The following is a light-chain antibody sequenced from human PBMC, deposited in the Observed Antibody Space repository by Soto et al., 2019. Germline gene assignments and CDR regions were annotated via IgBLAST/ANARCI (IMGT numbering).Light chain of an antibody. Sequence: IQMTQSPAALSASVGDRVTITCRASQNIMTYLNWYQQKPGKAPNLLIHSASSLQSGVPSRFSGSGSGTDFTLTISSLHPDDIAPYVCQQSYSVVYTFGQGTKLEL. V-gene: IGKV1-39*01. CDR2: SAS. CDR3: QQSYSVVYT. J-gene: IGKJ2*01. CDR1: QNIMTY.